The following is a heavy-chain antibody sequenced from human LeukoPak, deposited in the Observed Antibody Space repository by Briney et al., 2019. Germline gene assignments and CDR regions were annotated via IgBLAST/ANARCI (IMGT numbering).Heavy chain of an antibody. V-gene: IGHV3-23*01. CDR2: ISGSGGST. CDR3: AKDSSPPYYYDSSGSPYGMDV. Sequence: PGGSLRLSCAASGFTFSSYAMSWVRQAPGKGLEWVSAISGSGGSTYYADSVKGRFTISRDNSKNTLYLQMSSLRAEDTAVYYCAKDSSPPYYYDSSGSPYGMDVWGQGTTVTVSS. D-gene: IGHD3-22*01. J-gene: IGHJ6*02. CDR1: GFTFSSYA.